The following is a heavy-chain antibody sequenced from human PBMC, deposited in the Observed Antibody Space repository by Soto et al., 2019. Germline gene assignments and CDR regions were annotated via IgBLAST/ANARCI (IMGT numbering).Heavy chain of an antibody. CDR3: ARGTDFVSNGQGSWYFAL. CDR1: GYTFTSYD. CDR2: MNPNSVDT. D-gene: IGHD6-19*01. Sequence: QEQLVQSGAEVKKPGASVKVSCKASGYTFTSYDINWVRQVTGQGLEWMGWMNPNSVDTGYAQKFQGRVTMTKNTPIRTFYMELSSMRSEAAAVYYCARGTDFVSNGQGSWYFALWGRGTLVTFSS. J-gene: IGHJ2*01. V-gene: IGHV1-8*01.